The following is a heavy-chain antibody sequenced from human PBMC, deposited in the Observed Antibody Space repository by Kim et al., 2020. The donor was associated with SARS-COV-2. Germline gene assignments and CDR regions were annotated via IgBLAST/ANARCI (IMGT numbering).Heavy chain of an antibody. Sequence: STSLKSRVTIAVDTSKNQFSLKLSSVTAADTAVYYCARSGPYGSGSYYNYWGQGTLVTVSS. D-gene: IGHD3-10*01. V-gene: IGHV4-59*01. J-gene: IGHJ4*02. CDR3: ARSGPYGSGSYYNY.